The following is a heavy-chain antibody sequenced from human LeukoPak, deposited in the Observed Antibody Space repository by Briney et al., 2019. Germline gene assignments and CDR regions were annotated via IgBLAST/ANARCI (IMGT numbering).Heavy chain of an antibody. CDR3: ARRNDFDI. J-gene: IGHJ3*02. Sequence: PLGTLSPTCTFSCCSITGCHWSWIREPPGKGLEWIGYIYSSETTEYKPSLKSRVTISADTSKNQFSLKLASVTAADTAIYYCARRNDFDIWGQGTMVTVSS. CDR2: IYSSETT. V-gene: IGHV4-4*08. CDR1: CCSITGCH.